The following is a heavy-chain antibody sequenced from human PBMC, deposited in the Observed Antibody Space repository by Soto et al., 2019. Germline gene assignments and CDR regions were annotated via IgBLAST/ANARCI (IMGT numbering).Heavy chain of an antibody. D-gene: IGHD6-13*01. CDR1: GGTFGIYA. CDR3: ASSLYSSSWYHSGNSYYYYGMDV. CDR2: IIAFSDIV. V-gene: IGHV1-69*12. Sequence: QVQLVQSGAEVKKPGSSVKVSCKASGGTFGIYAITWVRQAPGQGLEWMGGIIAFSDIVNYTQKLQGRVTITEDESTNTAYMDLSRLRSEDTAVYYCASSLYSSSWYHSGNSYYYYGMDVWGQGTTVTVSS. J-gene: IGHJ6*02.